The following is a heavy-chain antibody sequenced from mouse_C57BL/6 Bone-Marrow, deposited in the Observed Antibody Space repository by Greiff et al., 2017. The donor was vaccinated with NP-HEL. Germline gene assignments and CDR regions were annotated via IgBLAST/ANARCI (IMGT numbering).Heavy chain of an antibody. CDR3: AKGVVAWYFDV. V-gene: IGHV2-2*01. CDR1: GFSLTSYG. CDR2: IWSGGST. D-gene: IGHD1-1*01. Sequence: VQLQQSGPGLVQPSQSLSITCTVSGFSLTSYGVHWVRQSPGKGLEWLGVIWSGGSTAYNAAFISRLSISKDNSKSQVFFKMNSLQADDTAIYYCAKGVVAWYFDVWGTGTTVTVSS. J-gene: IGHJ1*03.